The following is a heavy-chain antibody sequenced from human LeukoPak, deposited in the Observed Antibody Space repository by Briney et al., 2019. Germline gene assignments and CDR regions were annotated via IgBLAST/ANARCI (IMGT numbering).Heavy chain of an antibody. CDR2: ISSSSSYI. CDR3: ARSDVTVVIRGSWFDP. D-gene: IGHD2-21*01. V-gene: IGHV3-21*01. CDR1: GFTFCGYS. J-gene: IGHJ5*02. Sequence: GGSLRLSCAASGFTFCGYSMNWVRQAPGKGLEWVSSISSSSSYIYYADSVKGRFTVSRDNAENSLYLQMNSLRAEDTAVYYCARSDVTVVIRGSWFDPWGQGTLVTVSS.